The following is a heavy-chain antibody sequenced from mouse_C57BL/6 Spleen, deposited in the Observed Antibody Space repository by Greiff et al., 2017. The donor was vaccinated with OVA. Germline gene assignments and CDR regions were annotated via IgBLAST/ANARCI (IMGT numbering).Heavy chain of an antibody. CDR3: ARNKEIYYDYWYFDV. J-gene: IGHJ1*03. CDR2: IWSGGST. V-gene: IGHV2-2*01. D-gene: IGHD2-4*01. CDR1: GFSFTSYG. Sequence: QVQLQQSGPGLVQPSQSLSITCTVSGFSFTSYGVHWVRHSPGKGLEWLGVIWSGGSTDYNAAFISRLSISKDNSKSQVFFKMNSLQADDTAIYYCARNKEIYYDYWYFDVWGTGTTVTVSS.